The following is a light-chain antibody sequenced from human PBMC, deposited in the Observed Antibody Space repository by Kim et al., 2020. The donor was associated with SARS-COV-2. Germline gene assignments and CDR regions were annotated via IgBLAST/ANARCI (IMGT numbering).Light chain of an antibody. J-gene: IGKJ2*01. CDR3: MQDTHWPPGYI. Sequence: DVVMTQSPLSLSVTLGQPASISCRSSQSLVHSDGNTYLIWFQQRPGQSPRRLIDKVSDRDSGVPDRFSGSGSGTDFTLKISRVEAEDVGIYYCMQDTHWPPGYIFGQVTKLEI. CDR2: KVS. V-gene: IGKV2-30*02. CDR1: QSLVHSDGNTY.